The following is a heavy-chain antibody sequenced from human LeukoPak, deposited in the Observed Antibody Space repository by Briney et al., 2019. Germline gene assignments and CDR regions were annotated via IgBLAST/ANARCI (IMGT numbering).Heavy chain of an antibody. J-gene: IGHJ6*04. CDR1: GGSSSGYY. CDR3: ARGGDSSGWYAPHYYYYGMDV. V-gene: IGHV4-34*01. Sequence: PSETLSLTCAVYGGSSSGYYWSWIRQPPGKGLEWIGEINHSGSTNYNPSLKSRVTISVDTSKNQFSLKLSSVTAADTAVYYCARGGDSSGWYAPHYYYYGMDVWGRGTTVTVSS. D-gene: IGHD6-19*01. CDR2: INHSGST.